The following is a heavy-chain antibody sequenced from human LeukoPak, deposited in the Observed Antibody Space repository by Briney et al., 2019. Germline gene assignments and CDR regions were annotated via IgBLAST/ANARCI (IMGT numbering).Heavy chain of an antibody. CDR1: GFTFSSYS. J-gene: IGHJ3*02. CDR2: ISSSSSYI. CDR3: ARELWFGEFHDAFDI. D-gene: IGHD3-10*01. V-gene: IGHV3-21*01. Sequence: PGGPLRLSCAASGFTFSSYSMNWVRKAPGKGLEGVSSISSSSSYIYYADSVKGRFTISRDNAKNSLYLQMNSLRAEDTAVYYCARELWFGEFHDAFDIWGQGTMVTVSS.